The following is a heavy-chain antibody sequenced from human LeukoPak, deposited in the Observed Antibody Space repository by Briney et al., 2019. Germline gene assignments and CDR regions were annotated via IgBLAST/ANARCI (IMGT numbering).Heavy chain of an antibody. CDR1: GGSFSGYY. CDR2: INHSGST. D-gene: IGHD6-19*01. J-gene: IGHJ6*03. CDR3: ARGLKQWLVRYYYYYYMDV. Sequence: SETLSLTCAAYGGSFSGYYWSWIRQPPGKGLEWIGEINHSGSTNYNPSLKSRVTISVDTSKNQFSLKLSSATAADTAVYYCARGLKQWLVRYYYYYYMDVWGKGTTVTASS. V-gene: IGHV4-34*01.